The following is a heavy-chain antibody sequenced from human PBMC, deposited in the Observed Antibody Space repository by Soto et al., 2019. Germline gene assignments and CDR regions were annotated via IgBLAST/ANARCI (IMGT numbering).Heavy chain of an antibody. CDR3: VTYYGSGTRDY. J-gene: IGHJ4*02. Sequence: QVQLVQSGAEVKKPGSSVKVSCKASGDTFSDYTLSWVRQAPGQGLEWMGRIIPLVGIADYAQKFQGRVTITADTSTTTGYMELSSLRSEDTAMYYCVTYYGSGTRDYWGQGTLVTVSS. V-gene: IGHV1-69*02. CDR1: GDTFSDYT. CDR2: IIPLVGIA. D-gene: IGHD3-10*01.